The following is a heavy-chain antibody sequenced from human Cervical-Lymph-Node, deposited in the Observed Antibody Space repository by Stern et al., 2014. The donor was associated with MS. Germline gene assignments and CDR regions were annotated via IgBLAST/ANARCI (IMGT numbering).Heavy chain of an antibody. CDR1: GYDFTGFF. Sequence: VQLEESGAKMERPGASVRVSCKASGYDFTGFFIHWVRQVPGQGLEWMGRLNPNRDDPTYAQNFQDRVTLTSDTSIGTAYLELSRLTSADTAVYYCAREATRIIVGIDYWGQGTPVTVSS. D-gene: IGHD2/OR15-2a*01. V-gene: IGHV1-2*02. CDR3: AREATRIIVGIDY. CDR2: LNPNRDDP. J-gene: IGHJ4*02.